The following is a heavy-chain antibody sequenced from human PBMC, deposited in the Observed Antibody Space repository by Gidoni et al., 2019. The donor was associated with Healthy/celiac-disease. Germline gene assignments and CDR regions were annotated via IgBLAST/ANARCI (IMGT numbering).Heavy chain of an antibody. V-gene: IGHV1-69*01. J-gene: IGHJ6*04. CDR2: ISPMVGTA. Sequence: VPLVQSWAEVKKPGSSVKVSCKASGGTFSSYAIRGVRQAPGQGLEWMGGISPMVGTAKYAQKFKGRGTMTADESTSTAYRELSSRRSEDTAVYYWARDLVRGMVRGHRVMDVWGKGTTVTVSS. D-gene: IGHD3-10*01. CDR1: GGTFSSYA. CDR3: ARDLVRGMVRGHRVMDV.